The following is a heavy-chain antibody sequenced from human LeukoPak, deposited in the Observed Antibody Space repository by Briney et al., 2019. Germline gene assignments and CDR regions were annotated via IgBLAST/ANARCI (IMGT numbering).Heavy chain of an antibody. V-gene: IGHV3-30-3*01. CDR3: ATGNDAADY. Sequence: PGRSLRLSCAASGFTFSNYAMHWVRQAPGKGLEWVAVISYDGSNKYYADSVKGRFTISRDNSKNTLYLQMNSLSAEDTAVYYCATGNDAADYWGQGTLVTVSS. J-gene: IGHJ4*02. CDR2: ISYDGSNK. CDR1: GFTFSNYA. D-gene: IGHD1-1*01.